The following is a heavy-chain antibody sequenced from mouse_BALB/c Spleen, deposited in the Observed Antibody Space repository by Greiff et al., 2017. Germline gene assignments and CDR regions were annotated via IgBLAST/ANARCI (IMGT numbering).Heavy chain of an antibody. V-gene: IGHV5-6-4*01. CDR3: TRELTGTAMDY. CDR1: GFTFSSYT. Sequence: DVHLVESGGGLVKPGGSLKLSCAASGFTFSSYTMSWVRQTPEKRLEWVATISSGGSYTYYPDSVKGRFTISRDNAKNTLYLQMSSLKSEDTAMYYCTRELTGTAMDYWGQGTSVTVSS. CDR2: ISSGGSYT. J-gene: IGHJ4*01. D-gene: IGHD4-1*01.